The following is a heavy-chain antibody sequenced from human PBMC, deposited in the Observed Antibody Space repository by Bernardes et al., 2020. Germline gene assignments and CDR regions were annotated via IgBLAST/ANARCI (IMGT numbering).Heavy chain of an antibody. J-gene: IGHJ4*02. CDR1: GFDFSDYW. CDR2: IKRDGSET. Sequence: GGSLRLSCAGSGFDFSDYWMTWVRQAPGKGLEWVANIKRDGSETYYVDSVKGRFTISRDNAKNLVFLQMNSLRAEDTAVYYCARDGEYSTSGIEYWGQGPLVTVSS. V-gene: IGHV3-7*03. CDR3: ARDGEYSTSGIEY. D-gene: IGHD2-2*01.